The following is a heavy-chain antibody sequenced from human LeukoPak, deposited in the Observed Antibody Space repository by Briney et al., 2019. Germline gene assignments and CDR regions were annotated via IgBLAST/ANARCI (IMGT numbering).Heavy chain of an antibody. V-gene: IGHV3-66*01. CDR2: IYSGGST. D-gene: IGHD3-22*01. CDR1: GFTVSSNY. Sequence: GGSLRLSCAASGFTVSSNYISWVRQAPGKGLEWVSVIYSGGSTYYADSVKGRFTISRDNSKNTLYLQMNSLRAEDTAVYYCARIMSLYYDSSGYYQYWGQGTLVTVSS. J-gene: IGHJ4*02. CDR3: ARIMSLYYDSSGYYQY.